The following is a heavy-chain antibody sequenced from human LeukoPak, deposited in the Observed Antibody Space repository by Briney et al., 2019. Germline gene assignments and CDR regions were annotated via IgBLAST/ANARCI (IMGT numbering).Heavy chain of an antibody. CDR1: GITFRSHA. Sequence: GGSLRLSCVGSGITFRSHAMSWVRQAPEKGLEFVSGIYENGGTTYYADSVKGRFSISRDNSKNTLYLQMDSLRGEDTAVYYCAKDFRIGYSAHFDYWGQGALVTVSS. CDR2: IYENGGTT. J-gene: IGHJ4*02. V-gene: IGHV3-23*01. CDR3: AKDFRIGYSAHFDY. D-gene: IGHD2-21*01.